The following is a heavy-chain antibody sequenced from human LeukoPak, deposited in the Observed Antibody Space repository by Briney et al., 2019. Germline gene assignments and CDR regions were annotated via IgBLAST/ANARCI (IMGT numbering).Heavy chain of an antibody. CDR3: ARGRGTYDYVRGSYRRSARGVFDY. CDR2: INYSGST. CDR1: GGSFSGYY. V-gene: IGHV4-34*01. J-gene: IGHJ4*02. Sequence: SETLSLTCAVYGGSFSGYYWSWIRQPPGKGLEWIGEINYSGSTNYNPSLKSRVTISVDTSKNQFSLKLSSVTAADTAVYHCARGRGTYDYVRGSYRRSARGVFDYWGQGTLVTASS. D-gene: IGHD3-16*02.